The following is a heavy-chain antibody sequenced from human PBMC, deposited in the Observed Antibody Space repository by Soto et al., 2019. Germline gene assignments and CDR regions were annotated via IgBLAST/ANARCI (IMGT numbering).Heavy chain of an antibody. J-gene: IGHJ4*02. D-gene: IGHD2-15*01. V-gene: IGHV5-51*01. CDR1: GCIFIDYW. CDR2: VYPRDSDT. CDR3: ARPPLPGYSIHFNS. Sequence: PGGSLKISCKASGCIFIDYWIGWVRQMPGKGLEWMGIVYPRDSDTRYSPSFQGQVTISADRSTGTAFLQWRSLKASDTALYYCARPPLPGYSIHFNSWGQGTLVTVSS.